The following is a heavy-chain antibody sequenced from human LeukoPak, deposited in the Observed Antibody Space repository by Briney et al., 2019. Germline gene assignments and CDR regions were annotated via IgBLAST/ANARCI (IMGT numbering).Heavy chain of an antibody. CDR1: GGSISSSSDY. J-gene: IGHJ4*02. V-gene: IGHV4-39*01. D-gene: IGHD1-1*01. Sequence: SVTLSLTCTVSGGSISSSSDYWGWIRQAPGKGLEWIGSIYYHENTYYNSSLKSRVTISVDTSKNQFSLKLNSVTAADTAVYFCARRAYSAAYWKHFDYWGQGTLVTVSS. CDR3: ARRAYSAAYWKHFDY. CDR2: IYYHENT.